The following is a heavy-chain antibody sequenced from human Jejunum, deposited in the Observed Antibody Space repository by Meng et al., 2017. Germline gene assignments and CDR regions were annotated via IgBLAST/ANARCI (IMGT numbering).Heavy chain of an antibody. CDR3: ALGADYYYFGMDV. D-gene: IGHD3-3*02. Sequence: GGSLRLSCAASGFSVRNNFMSWVRQAPGEGLEWVSIMYSGGSTFYADSVQGRFIISRDNSKNTLYLQMNSLRGEDTAVYYCALGADYYYFGMDVWGQGTMVTVSS. CDR2: MYSGGST. CDR1: GFSVRNNF. V-gene: IGHV3-66*02. J-gene: IGHJ6*02.